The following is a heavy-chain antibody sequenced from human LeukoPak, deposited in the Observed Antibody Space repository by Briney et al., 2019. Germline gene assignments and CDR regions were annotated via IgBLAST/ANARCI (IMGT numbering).Heavy chain of an antibody. CDR1: GGSISSYY. V-gene: IGHV4-59*12. CDR2: IYYSGST. CDR3: ARGYYDFWSGYYTNWFDP. D-gene: IGHD3-3*01. Sequence: SETLSLTCTVSGGSISSYYWSWIRQPPGKGLEWIGHIYYSGSTNYNPSLKSRVTISVDTSKNQFSLKLSSVTAADTAVYYCARGYYDFWSGYYTNWFDPWGQGTLVTVSS. J-gene: IGHJ5*02.